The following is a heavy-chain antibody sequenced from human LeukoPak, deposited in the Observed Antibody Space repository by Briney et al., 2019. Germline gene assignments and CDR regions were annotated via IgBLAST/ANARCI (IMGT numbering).Heavy chain of an antibody. Sequence: SETLSLTCTVSGGSISSGSYYWSWIRQPAGKGLEWIGRIYTSGSTNYNPSLKSRATISVDTSKNQFSLKLSSVTAADTAVYYCARGATYYYDSSGCPFDYWGQGTLVTVSS. J-gene: IGHJ4*02. CDR1: GGSISSGSYY. CDR2: IYTSGST. D-gene: IGHD3-22*01. V-gene: IGHV4-61*02. CDR3: ARGATYYYDSSGCPFDY.